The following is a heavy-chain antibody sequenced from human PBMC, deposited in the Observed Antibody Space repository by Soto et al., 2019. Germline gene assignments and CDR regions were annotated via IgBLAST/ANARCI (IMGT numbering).Heavy chain of an antibody. J-gene: IGHJ4*02. Sequence: EVQVVESGGGLVQPGGSLRLSCAASGFTVSNNYMSWVRQAPGKGLEWFSVIFSDGSTYYGDSVKGRFTISRDNSENTLYFQINSLNSEDTAVYYCARDPFQVFGYWGQGTLVTVSS. CDR1: GFTVSNNY. V-gene: IGHV3-66*01. CDR2: IFSDGST. CDR3: ARDPFQVFGY.